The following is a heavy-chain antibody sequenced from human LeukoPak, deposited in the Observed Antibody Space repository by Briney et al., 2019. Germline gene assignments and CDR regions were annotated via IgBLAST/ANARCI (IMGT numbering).Heavy chain of an antibody. V-gene: IGHV5-51*01. CDR2: IYPGDSDT. D-gene: IGHD1-26*01. CDR1: GYSFTSYW. Sequence: PGESLKISCKGSGYSFTSYWIGWVRQMPGKGLEWMGIIYPGDSDTRYSPSFQGQVTISADKSISTAYLQWSSLKASDTAMYYCARESRMGAQPYDAFDIWGQGTMVTVSS. CDR3: ARESRMGAQPYDAFDI. J-gene: IGHJ3*02.